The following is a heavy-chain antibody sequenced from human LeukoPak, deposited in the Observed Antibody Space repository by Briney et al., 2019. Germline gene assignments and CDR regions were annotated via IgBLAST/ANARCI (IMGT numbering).Heavy chain of an antibody. D-gene: IGHD1-7*01. J-gene: IGHJ6*02. CDR2: ISAGSEDS. CDR1: GLTFGGYA. Sequence: PGGSLRLSCTASGLTFGGYAMSWVRQAPGKGLEWVSSISAGSEDSYYADSVKGRFTISRDNSKSTLYLQMNSLRADDTAVYYCARTIAQYSNTWLYYYYGLDVWGQGTTVTVSS. CDR3: ARTIAQYSNTWLYYYYGLDV. V-gene: IGHV3-23*01.